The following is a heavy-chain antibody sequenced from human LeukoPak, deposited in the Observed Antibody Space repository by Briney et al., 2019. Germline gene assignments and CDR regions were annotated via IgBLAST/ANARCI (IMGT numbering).Heavy chain of an antibody. D-gene: IGHD2-15*01. CDR2: INPSGGST. J-gene: IGHJ5*02. Sequence: GASVKVSCKASGYTFTSYYMHWVREAPGQGLEWMGIINPSGGSTSYAQKFQGRVTMTRDMSTSTVYMELSSLRSEDTAVYYCARADIKSYCSGGSCYSNWFDPWGQGTLVTVSS. CDR1: GYTFTSYY. CDR3: ARADIKSYCSGGSCYSNWFDP. V-gene: IGHV1-46*01.